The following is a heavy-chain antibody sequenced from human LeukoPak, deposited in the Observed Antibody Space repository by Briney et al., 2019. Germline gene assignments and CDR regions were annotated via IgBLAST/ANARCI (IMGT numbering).Heavy chain of an antibody. V-gene: IGHV4-59*01. CDR3: ARTTEGGYTYDYFYYYYMDV. D-gene: IGHD5-18*01. Sequence: SETLSLTCTVSGGSISSYYWSWIRQPPGKGLEWIGNIYYSGSTNYNPSLKSRVTISVDTSKNQFSLKLSSVTAADTAVYYCARTTEGGYTYDYFYYYYMDVWGKGTTVTISS. CDR2: IYYSGST. J-gene: IGHJ6*03. CDR1: GGSISSYY.